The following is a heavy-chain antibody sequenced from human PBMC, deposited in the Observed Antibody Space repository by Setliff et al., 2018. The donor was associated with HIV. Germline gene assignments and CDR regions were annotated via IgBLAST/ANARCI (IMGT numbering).Heavy chain of an antibody. J-gene: IGHJ6*02. V-gene: IGHV4-61*02. CDR2: IHFSGST. D-gene: IGHD3-16*01. CDR3: ARDWAAPYYYGMDV. CDR1: GDSVTSDSYY. Sequence: PSETLSLTCTVSGDSVTSDSYYWSWIRQPAGKTLEWIGRIHFSGSTNYNPSLKSRVTISIDTSKNQLSLKLSSVTAADTAVYYCARDWAAPYYYGMDVWGPGTTVTVSS.